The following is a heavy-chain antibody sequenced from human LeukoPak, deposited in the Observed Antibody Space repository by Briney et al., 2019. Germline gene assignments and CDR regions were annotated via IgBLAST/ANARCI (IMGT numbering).Heavy chain of an antibody. CDR3: ARHDEPSGGEAVY. J-gene: IGHJ4*02. CDR1: GYSFTSYW. D-gene: IGHD1-14*01. Sequence: GESLQISCKGSGYSFTSYWIGWVRQMPGKGLEWMGIIYPGDSDTRYSPSFQGQVTISADKSISTAYLQWSSLKASDTATYYCARHDEPSGGEAVYWGQGTLVTVSS. V-gene: IGHV5-51*01. CDR2: IYPGDSDT.